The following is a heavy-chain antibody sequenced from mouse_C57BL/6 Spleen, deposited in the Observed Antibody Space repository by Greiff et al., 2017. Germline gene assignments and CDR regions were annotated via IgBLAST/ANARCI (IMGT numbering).Heavy chain of an antibody. D-gene: IGHD1-1*01. V-gene: IGHV5-9*01. CDR1: GFTFSSYT. CDR3: ARRSTGDFAY. Sequence: EVQVVESGGGLVKPGGSLKLSCAASGFTFSSYTMSWVRQTPEKRLEWVATISGGGGNTYYPDSVKGRFTISRDNAKNTLYLLMSSLRSEDTALYYCARRSTGDFAYWGQEPLVTVSA. CDR2: ISGGGGNT. J-gene: IGHJ3*01.